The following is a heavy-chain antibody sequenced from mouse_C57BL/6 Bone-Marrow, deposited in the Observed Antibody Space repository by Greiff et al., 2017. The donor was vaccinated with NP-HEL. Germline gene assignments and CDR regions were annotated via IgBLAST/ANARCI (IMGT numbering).Heavy chain of an antibody. Sequence: QVQLQQPGAELVKPGASVKLSCKASGYTFTSYWMHWVKQRPGQGLEWIGMIHPNSGSTNYNEKFKSKATLTVDKSSSTAYMQLSSLTSEDSAVYYCARLGPSYGSSPWYFDVWGTGTTVTVSS. CDR3: ARLGPSYGSSPWYFDV. J-gene: IGHJ1*03. CDR1: GYTFTSYW. D-gene: IGHD1-1*01. V-gene: IGHV1-64*01. CDR2: IHPNSGST.